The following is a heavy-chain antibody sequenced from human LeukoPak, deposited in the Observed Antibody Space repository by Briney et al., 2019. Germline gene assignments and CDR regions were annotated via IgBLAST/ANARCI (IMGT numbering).Heavy chain of an antibody. D-gene: IGHD2-2*02. CDR2: IIPIFGTA. CDR3: ATCARNFYCYRFDY. V-gene: IGHV1-69*01. J-gene: IGHJ4*02. Sequence: ASVKVSCKASGSTFRNYAINWVRQAPGQGLEWMGGIIPIFGTANYAQKFQGRVTITADESTSTAYMELSSQRSEDTAVYYCATCARNFYCYRFDYWGQGTLVTVSS. CDR1: GSTFRNYA.